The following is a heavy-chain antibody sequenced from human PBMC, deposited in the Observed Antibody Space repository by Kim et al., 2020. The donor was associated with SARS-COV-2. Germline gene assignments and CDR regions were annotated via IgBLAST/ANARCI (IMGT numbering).Heavy chain of an antibody. CDR2: INPNSGGT. Sequence: ASVKVSCKASGYTFTGYYMHWVRQAPGQGLELMGWINPNSGGTNYAQKFQGRVTMTRDTSISTAYMELSRLRSDDTAVYYCARGRGPEGWELPYWGQGTLVTVSS. CDR1: GYTFTGYY. J-gene: IGHJ4*02. V-gene: IGHV1-2*02. CDR3: ARGRGPEGWELPY. D-gene: IGHD1-26*01.